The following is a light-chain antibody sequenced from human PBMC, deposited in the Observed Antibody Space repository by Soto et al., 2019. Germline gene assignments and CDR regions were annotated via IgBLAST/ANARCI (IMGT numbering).Light chain of an antibody. V-gene: IGKV3-20*01. Sequence: EIVMTQSPATLSVSPGERATLSCRASQSVSSNLAWYQQKPGQAPRLLIYGTSSRATGIPDRFSGSGSGTDFTLTISRLEPEDFAVYFRQRYGSSPLITFGQGTRLEIK. J-gene: IGKJ5*01. CDR3: QRYGSSPLIT. CDR1: QSVSSN. CDR2: GTS.